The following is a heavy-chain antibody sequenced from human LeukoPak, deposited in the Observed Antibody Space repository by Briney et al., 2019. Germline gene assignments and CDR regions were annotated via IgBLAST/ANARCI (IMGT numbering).Heavy chain of an antibody. J-gene: IGHJ4*02. CDR3: ARVGDTASYYFDY. V-gene: IGHV3-21*01. D-gene: IGHD5-18*01. CDR2: ISSSSSYI. Sequence: PGGSLRLSCAASGFTFSSYSMNWVRQAPGKGLEWVSSISSSSSYIYYADSVKGRFTISRDDAKNSLYLQMNSLRAEDTAVYYCARVGDTASYYFDYWGQGTLVTVSS. CDR1: GFTFSSYS.